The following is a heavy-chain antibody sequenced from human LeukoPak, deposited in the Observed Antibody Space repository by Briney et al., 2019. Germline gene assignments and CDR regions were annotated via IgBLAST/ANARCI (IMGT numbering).Heavy chain of an antibody. V-gene: IGHV3-30*18. CDR2: VSFEGSNK. CDR1: GFTFSRYG. D-gene: IGHD3-10*01. J-gene: IGHJ4*02. Sequence: PGRSLRLSCAASGFTFSRYGMHWVRQAPGKGLEGVAVVSFEGSNKYYADSVKGRFTISRDNSQNTLSLQMNSLRAEDTAVYYCAKDMGYYYGSGSYPPENDYWGQGTLVTVSS. CDR3: AKDMGYYYGSGSYPPENDY.